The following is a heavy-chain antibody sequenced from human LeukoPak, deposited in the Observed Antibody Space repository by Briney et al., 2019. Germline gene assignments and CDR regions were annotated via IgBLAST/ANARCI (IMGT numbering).Heavy chain of an antibody. J-gene: IGHJ6*03. Sequence: SETLSLTCTVSGGSISSYYWSWTRQPPGKGLEWIGYIYYSGSTNYNPSLKSRVTISVDTSKNQFSLKLSSVTAADTAVYYCARGSDSSSWYTYYYYYMDVWGKGTTVTISS. CDR1: GGSISSYY. D-gene: IGHD6-13*01. CDR3: ARGSDSSSWYTYYYYYMDV. CDR2: IYYSGST. V-gene: IGHV4-59*01.